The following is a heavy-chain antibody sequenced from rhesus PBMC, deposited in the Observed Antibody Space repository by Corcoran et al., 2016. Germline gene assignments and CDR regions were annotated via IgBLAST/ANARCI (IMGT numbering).Heavy chain of an antibody. CDR2: ISFDESKK. J-gene: IGHJ6*01. V-gene: IGHV3-54*02. CDR1: GFTFSTYG. Sequence: EVQLVESGGGLVQPGGSLRLSCEASGFTFSTYGIHWFLQAPGKGLEWVAVISFDESKKYYADSMKDRFTISRDNSKNMVYLQMNNLKLEDTAVYYCVRGFYGLDSWGQGVVVTVSS. CDR3: VRGFYGLDS.